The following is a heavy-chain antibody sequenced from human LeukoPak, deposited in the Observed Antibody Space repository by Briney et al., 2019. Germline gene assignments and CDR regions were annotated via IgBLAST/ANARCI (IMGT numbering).Heavy chain of an antibody. J-gene: IGHJ4*02. Sequence: TGGSLRLSCAASGFTFSSYSMNWVRQAPGKGLEWVSSITSSSSYIYYADSVKGRFTISRDNAKNSLYLQMNSLRAEDTAVYYCARHVVAVGFDYWGQGTLVTVSS. D-gene: IGHD3-22*01. CDR3: ARHVVAVGFDY. CDR1: GFTFSSYS. V-gene: IGHV3-21*01. CDR2: ITSSSSYI.